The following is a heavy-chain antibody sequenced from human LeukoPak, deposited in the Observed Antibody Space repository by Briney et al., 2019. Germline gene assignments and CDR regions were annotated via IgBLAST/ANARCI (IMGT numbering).Heavy chain of an antibody. CDR1: GGSISSYY. Sequence: PSETLSLTCTVSGGSISSYYWSWIRQPPGKGLEWIGEINHSGSTNYNPSLKSRVTISVDTSKNQFSLKLSSVTAADTAVYYCARGPGIAVAGTLGYWGQGTLVTVSS. V-gene: IGHV4-34*01. D-gene: IGHD6-19*01. CDR2: INHSGST. J-gene: IGHJ4*02. CDR3: ARGPGIAVAGTLGY.